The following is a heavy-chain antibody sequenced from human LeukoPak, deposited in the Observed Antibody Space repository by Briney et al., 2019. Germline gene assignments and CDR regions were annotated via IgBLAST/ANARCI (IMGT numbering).Heavy chain of an antibody. J-gene: IGHJ6*02. CDR3: ARVSVVDTYYYYYCMDV. CDR1: GGTFSSYA. V-gene: IGHV1-69*13. D-gene: IGHD5-18*01. CDR2: IIPIFGTA. Sequence: ASVKVSCKASGGTFSSYAISWVRQAPGQGLEWMGGIIPIFGTANYAQKFQGRVTITADESTSTAYMELSSLRSEDTAVYYCARVSVVDTYYYYYCMDVWGQGTRSPSP.